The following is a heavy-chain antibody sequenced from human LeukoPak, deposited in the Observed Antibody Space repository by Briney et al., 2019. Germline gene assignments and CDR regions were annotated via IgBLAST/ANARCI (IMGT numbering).Heavy chain of an antibody. V-gene: IGHV1-2*02. J-gene: IGHJ4*02. CDR2: INPNSGGT. D-gene: IGHD2-8*01. CDR3: ARDHGYCTNGVCYLLFDY. CDR1: GYTFTGYY. Sequence: ASVKVSCKASGYTFTGYYMHWVRQAPGQGLEWMGWINPNSGGTNYAQKSQGRVTMTRDTSISTAYMELSRLRSDDTAVYYCARDHGYCTNGVCYLLFDYWGQGTLVTVSS.